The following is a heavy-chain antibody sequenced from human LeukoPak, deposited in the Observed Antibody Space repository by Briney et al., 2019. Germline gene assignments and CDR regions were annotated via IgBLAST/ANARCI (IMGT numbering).Heavy chain of an antibody. J-gene: IGHJ6*02. CDR3: ARDGIEYGSGNFYSIGIDV. Sequence: GASVKVSCKASGYTFTGYYMHWVRQAPGQGLEWMGWINPNSGGTNYAQKFQGRVTMTRDTSISTAYMELSSLRSDDTAVYYCARDGIEYGSGNFYSIGIDVWGQGTTVTVSS. V-gene: IGHV1-2*02. CDR2: INPNSGGT. CDR1: GYTFTGYY. D-gene: IGHD3-10*01.